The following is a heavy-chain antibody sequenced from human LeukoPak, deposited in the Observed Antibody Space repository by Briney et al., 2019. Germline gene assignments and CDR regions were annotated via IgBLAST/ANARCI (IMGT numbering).Heavy chain of an antibody. CDR3: AKGRSGSFPSYFDY. Sequence: PGGSLRLSCAASGFTFSSYGMHWVRQAPGKGLEWVAFIRYDGSNKYYADSVKGRFTISRDNSKNTLYLQMNSLRAEDTAVYYCAKGRSGSFPSYFDYWGQGTLVTVSS. D-gene: IGHD1-26*01. CDR1: GFTFSSYG. CDR2: IRYDGSNK. J-gene: IGHJ4*02. V-gene: IGHV3-30*02.